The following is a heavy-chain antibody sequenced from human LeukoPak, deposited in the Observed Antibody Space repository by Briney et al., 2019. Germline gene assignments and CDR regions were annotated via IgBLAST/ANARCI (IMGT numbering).Heavy chain of an antibody. CDR1: GYSIRSGFY. V-gene: IGHV4-38-2*02. J-gene: IGHJ4*02. CDR2: IYHSGIT. D-gene: IGHD3-9*01. Sequence: SETLSLTCTVSGYSIRSGFYWGWIRPPPGKGLEWIGNIYHSGITYYTPSLKSRVTISVDTSKNQFYLKLSSVTAADTAVYYCARAVGSFDWLPLFDYWGQGTLVTVSS. CDR3: ARAVGSFDWLPLFDY.